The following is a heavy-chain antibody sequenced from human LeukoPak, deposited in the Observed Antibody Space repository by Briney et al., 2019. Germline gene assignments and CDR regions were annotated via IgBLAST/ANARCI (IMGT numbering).Heavy chain of an antibody. CDR2: INHSGST. V-gene: IGHV4-34*01. Sequence: SETLSLTCAVYRGSFSGYYWSWIRQPPGKGLEWIGEINHSGSTNYNPSLKSRVTISVDTSKNQFSLKLSSVTAADTAVYYCARGVPAASFDYWGQGTLVTVSS. D-gene: IGHD2-2*01. J-gene: IGHJ4*02. CDR1: RGSFSGYY. CDR3: ARGVPAASFDY.